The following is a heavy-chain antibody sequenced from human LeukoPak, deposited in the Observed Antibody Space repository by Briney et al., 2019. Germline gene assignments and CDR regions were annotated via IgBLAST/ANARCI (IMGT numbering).Heavy chain of an antibody. D-gene: IGHD3-3*01. J-gene: IGHJ4*02. CDR3: ASQFGVIIKSLFDF. CDR1: GGSISSSNYY. V-gene: IGHV4-39*01. CDR2: IYYSGST. Sequence: PSETLSLTCTVSGGSISSSNYYWGWIRQPPGKGLEWIGSIYYSGSTYYNPHLKSRVTISVDTSKNQFSLKLSSVTAADTSVYYCASQFGVIIKSLFDFWGQGTLVTVSS.